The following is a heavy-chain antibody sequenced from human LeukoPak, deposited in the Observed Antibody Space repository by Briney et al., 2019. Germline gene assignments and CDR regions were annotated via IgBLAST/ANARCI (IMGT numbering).Heavy chain of an antibody. D-gene: IGHD5-12*01. V-gene: IGHV3-66*01. Sequence: PGGSLRLSCATSGFPVSSIYMSWVRQAPGKGLEWVLVIYGGGTTYYADSVKGRFTISRDNSKNTLFLQMNSLRVEDTAVYYCVLALAVSGFNYFDYWGQGTLVTVSS. CDR2: IYGGGTT. CDR1: GFPVSSIY. J-gene: IGHJ4*02. CDR3: VLALAVSGFNYFDY.